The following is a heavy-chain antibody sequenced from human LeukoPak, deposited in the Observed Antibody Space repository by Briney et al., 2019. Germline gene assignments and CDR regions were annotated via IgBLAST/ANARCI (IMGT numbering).Heavy chain of an antibody. V-gene: IGHV4-4*07. CDR2: IYISGST. D-gene: IGHD2-15*01. CDR1: GASINSHY. Sequence: PSETLSLTCTVSGASINSHYWSWIRQPAGKGLEWIGRIYISGSTNYNSSLQSRVTMSVDTSQNQFSLKPTSVTAADTAVYYCARALNPLPGTYYLDYWGQGTLVTVSS. J-gene: IGHJ4*02. CDR3: ARALNPLPGTYYLDY.